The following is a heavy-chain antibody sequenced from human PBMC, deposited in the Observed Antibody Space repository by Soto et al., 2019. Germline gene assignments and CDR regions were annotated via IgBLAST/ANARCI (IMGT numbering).Heavy chain of an antibody. J-gene: IGHJ4*02. D-gene: IGHD6-13*01. CDR2: ISGSGGST. V-gene: IGHV3-23*01. CDR1: GFTFSSYA. CDR3: AKKQQLVTRPIDY. Sequence: GGSLRLSCAASGFTFSSYALSWVRQAPGKGLEWVSAISGSGGSTYYADSVKGRFTISRDNSKNTLYLQMNSLRAEDTAVYYCAKKQQLVTRPIDYWGQGTLVTVSS.